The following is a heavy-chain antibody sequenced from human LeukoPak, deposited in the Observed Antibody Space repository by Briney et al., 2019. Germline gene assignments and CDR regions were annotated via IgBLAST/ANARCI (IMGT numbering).Heavy chain of an antibody. J-gene: IGHJ4*02. CDR2: FYDSGST. V-gene: IGHV4-59*01. CDR1: GGSFSPYY. CDR3: ARDRTLYCSGGSCYSGGFDY. Sequence: SETLSLTCSVSGGSFSPYYWSWIRQPPGKGLEWIGYFYDSGSTTYNPSLKSRVTISVDTSKNQFSLKMSSVTAADTAVYYCARDRTLYCSGGSCYSGGFDYWGQGTPVTVSS. D-gene: IGHD2-15*01.